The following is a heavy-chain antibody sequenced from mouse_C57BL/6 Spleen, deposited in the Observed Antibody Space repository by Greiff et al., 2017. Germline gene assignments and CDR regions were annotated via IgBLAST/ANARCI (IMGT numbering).Heavy chain of an antibody. Sequence: EVQLVESGGDLVKPGGSLKLSCAASGFTFSSYGMSWVRQTPDKRLEWVATISSGGSYTYYPDSVKGRFTISRDNAKNTLYLQMSSLKSEDTAMYYCARQGDDYDGWGWFAYWGQGTLVTVSA. D-gene: IGHD2-4*01. V-gene: IGHV5-6*01. CDR1: GFTFSSYG. CDR2: ISSGGSYT. CDR3: ARQGDDYDGWGWFAY. J-gene: IGHJ3*01.